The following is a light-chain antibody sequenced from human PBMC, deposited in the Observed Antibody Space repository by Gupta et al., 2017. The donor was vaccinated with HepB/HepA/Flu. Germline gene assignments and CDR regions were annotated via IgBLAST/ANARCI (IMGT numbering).Light chain of an antibody. CDR2: EVT. CDR3: SSYAGRNTRV. J-gene: IGLJ1*01. CDR1: SSDVGGYNY. Sequence: QSALTPPPSASGSPGQSVTISCTGTSSDVGGYNYVSWYQHHPAKAPHLMIEEVTKRPSGLPERFSGSNSGKTASLHVSGLQAEDDADYYCSSYAGRNTRVFGTGTKLTVL. V-gene: IGLV2-8*01.